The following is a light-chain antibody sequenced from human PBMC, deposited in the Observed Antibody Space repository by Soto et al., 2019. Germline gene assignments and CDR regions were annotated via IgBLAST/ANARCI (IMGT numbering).Light chain of an antibody. CDR3: CSCEGSSTPYV. CDR2: EGS. J-gene: IGLJ1*01. V-gene: IGLV2-23*01. CDR1: SSDVGSYNL. Sequence: QSALTQPASVSGSPGQSITISCTGTSSDVGSYNLVSWYQQHPGKAPKLMIYEGSKRPSGVSNRLSGSKSGNTASLTISGLQSEDEADYYCCSCEGSSTPYVFGTWTKVTVL.